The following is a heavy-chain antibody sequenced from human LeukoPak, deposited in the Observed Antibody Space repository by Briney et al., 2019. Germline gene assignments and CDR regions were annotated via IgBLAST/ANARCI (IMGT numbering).Heavy chain of an antibody. Sequence: ASVKVSCKASGYTFTSYGISWVRQAPGQGLEWMGWISAYNGNTNYAQKLQGRVTMTTDTSTSTAYMELRSLRSDDTAVYYCARVGTYYDYVWGSYRPQYYFDYWGQGTLVTVSA. CDR1: GYTFTSYG. CDR3: ARVGTYYDYVWGSYRPQYYFDY. J-gene: IGHJ4*02. CDR2: ISAYNGNT. V-gene: IGHV1-18*01. D-gene: IGHD3-16*02.